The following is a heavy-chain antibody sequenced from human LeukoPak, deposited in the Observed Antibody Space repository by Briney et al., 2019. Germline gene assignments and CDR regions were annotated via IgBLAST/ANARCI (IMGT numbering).Heavy chain of an antibody. Sequence: ASVKVSCKASRYTFTSYGISWVRQAPGQGREWMGWNSAYNGNTNYAQKLQGRVTMTTDTSTSTAYMELRSLRSDDTAVYYCARAQVPYDILTGGDYWGQGTLVTVSS. V-gene: IGHV1-18*01. CDR3: ARAQVPYDILTGGDY. J-gene: IGHJ4*02. D-gene: IGHD3-9*01. CDR1: RYTFTSYG. CDR2: NSAYNGNT.